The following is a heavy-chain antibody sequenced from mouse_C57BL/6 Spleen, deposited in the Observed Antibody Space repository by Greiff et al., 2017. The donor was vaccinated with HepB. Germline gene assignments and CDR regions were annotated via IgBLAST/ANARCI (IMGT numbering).Heavy chain of an antibody. D-gene: IGHD1-1*01. CDR2: IDPSDSET. V-gene: IGHV1-52*01. CDR3: AREATYYYGSSYGNAMDY. Sequence: QVQLKQPGAELVRPGSSVKLSCKASGYTFTSYWMHWVKQRPIQGLEWIGNIDPSDSETHYNQKFKDKATLTVDKSSSTAYMQLSSLTSEDSAVYYCAREATYYYGSSYGNAMDYWGHGTSVTVSS. J-gene: IGHJ4*01. CDR1: GYTFTSYW.